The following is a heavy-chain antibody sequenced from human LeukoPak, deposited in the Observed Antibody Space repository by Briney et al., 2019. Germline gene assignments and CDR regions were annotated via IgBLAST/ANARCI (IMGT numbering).Heavy chain of an antibody. V-gene: IGHV4-59*12. CDR1: GGSISSYY. D-gene: IGHD2-21*02. CDR3: ARCAGGGDCTGAFDI. J-gene: IGHJ3*02. Sequence: SETLSLTCTVSGGSISSYYWSWIRQPPGKGLEWIGYIYYSGSTYYNPSLKSRVTISVDRSKNQFSLKLSSVTAADTAVYYCARCAGGGDCTGAFDIWGQGTMVTVSS. CDR2: IYYSGST.